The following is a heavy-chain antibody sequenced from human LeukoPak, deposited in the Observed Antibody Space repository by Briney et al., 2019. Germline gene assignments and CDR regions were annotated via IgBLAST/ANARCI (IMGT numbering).Heavy chain of an antibody. J-gene: IGHJ6*02. Sequence: ASVKVSCKASGGTFSSYAISWVRQAPGQGLEWRGGIIPIFGTANYAQKFQGRVTITADESTSTAYMELSSLRSEDTAVYYCARHDCTNGVCYTDYYYYGMDVWGQGTTVTVSS. CDR3: ARHDCTNGVCYTDYYYYGMDV. V-gene: IGHV1-69*13. CDR1: GGTFSSYA. CDR2: IIPIFGTA. D-gene: IGHD2-8*01.